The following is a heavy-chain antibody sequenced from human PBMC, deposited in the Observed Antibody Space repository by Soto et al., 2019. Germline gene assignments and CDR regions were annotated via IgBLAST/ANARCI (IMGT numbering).Heavy chain of an antibody. J-gene: IGHJ4*02. CDR2: ISSSSSTI. CDR3: ASGQQLAHFDY. Sequence: PGGSLRLSCGASGFTFSSYTMNWVRQAPGKGLEWVSYISSSSSTIFYADSLKGRFTISRDNAKNSLYLQMNSLRDDDTAVYYCASGQQLAHFDYWGQGTQVTVSS. V-gene: IGHV3-48*02. CDR1: GFTFSSYT. D-gene: IGHD6-13*01.